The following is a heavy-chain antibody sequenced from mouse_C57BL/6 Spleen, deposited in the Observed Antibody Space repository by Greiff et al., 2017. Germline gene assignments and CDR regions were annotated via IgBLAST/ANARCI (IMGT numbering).Heavy chain of an antibody. Sequence: QVQLQQPGAELVKPGASVKLSCKASGYTFTSYWMHWVKQRPGQGLEWIGMIHPNSGSTNYNEKFKSKATLTVDKSSSTAYMQLSSLTSEDSAVYYCARGVITTGDYFDYWGQGTTVTVSA. CDR3: ARGVITTGDYFDY. CDR1: GYTFTSYW. J-gene: IGHJ2*01. D-gene: IGHD1-2*01. V-gene: IGHV1-64*01. CDR2: IHPNSGST.